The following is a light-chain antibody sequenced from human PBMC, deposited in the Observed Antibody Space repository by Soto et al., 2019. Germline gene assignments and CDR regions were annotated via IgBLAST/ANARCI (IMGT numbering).Light chain of an antibody. CDR1: QGISSF. CDR3: QQLNIDSYPIT. V-gene: IGKV1-9*01. Sequence: IHLTQSPSSLSASIGDRVTITCRASQGISSFLAWYQQKPGKAPKLLIYAASTLQSGIPARFRGSGSGTDLTLTIRSMQPEDVAAYYCQQLNIDSYPITFGQGTRLEIK. J-gene: IGKJ5*01. CDR2: AAS.